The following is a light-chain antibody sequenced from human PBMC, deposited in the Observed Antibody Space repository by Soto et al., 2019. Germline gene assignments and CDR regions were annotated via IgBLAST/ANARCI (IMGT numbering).Light chain of an antibody. J-gene: IGKJ1*01. CDR3: QQYNSYWT. V-gene: IGKV1-5*03. Sequence: SVGDRVTITCRASQTISSWLAWYQQKPGKAPKLLIYKASTLKSGVPSRFSGSGSGTEFTLTISSLQPDDFATDYCQQYNSYWTFGQGTKLDIK. CDR1: QTISSW. CDR2: KAS.